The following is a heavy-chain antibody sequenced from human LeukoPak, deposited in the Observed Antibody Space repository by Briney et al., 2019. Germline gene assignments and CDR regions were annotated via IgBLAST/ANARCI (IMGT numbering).Heavy chain of an antibody. CDR3: AREGDYDGSGSYFNHDAFDI. J-gene: IGHJ3*02. Sequence: TGGSLRLSCAASGFTFSSYSMNWVRQAPGKGLEWVSSISSSSSYIYYADSVKGRFTISRDNAKNSLYLQMNSLRAEDTAVYYCAREGDYDGSGSYFNHDAFDIWGQGTMVTVSS. D-gene: IGHD3-10*01. CDR1: GFTFSSYS. V-gene: IGHV3-21*01. CDR2: ISSSSSYI.